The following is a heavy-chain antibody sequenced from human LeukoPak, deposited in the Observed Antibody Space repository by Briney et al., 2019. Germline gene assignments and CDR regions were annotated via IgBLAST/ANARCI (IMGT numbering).Heavy chain of an antibody. Sequence: HAGGSLRLSCAASGFTFSSYAMSWVRQAPGKGLEWVSAISGSGGSTYYADSVKGRFTISRDDSKNTLYLQMNSLRAEDTAVYYCAREYDFWSGTDYWGQGTLVTVSS. D-gene: IGHD3-3*01. V-gene: IGHV3-23*01. CDR1: GFTFSSYA. CDR2: ISGSGGST. CDR3: AREYDFWSGTDY. J-gene: IGHJ4*02.